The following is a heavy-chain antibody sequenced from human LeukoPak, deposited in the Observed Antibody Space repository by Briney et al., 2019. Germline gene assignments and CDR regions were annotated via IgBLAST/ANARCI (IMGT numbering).Heavy chain of an antibody. CDR2: ISGSGGST. J-gene: IGHJ4*02. D-gene: IGHD6-19*01. CDR3: ALIPSGWYDYYFDY. CDR1: GFTFSSYA. Sequence: GGSLRLSCAASGFTFSSYAMSWVRQAPGKGLEWVSAISGSGGSTYYADSVKGRFTISRDNSKNTLYLQMNSLRAEDTAVYYCALIPSGWYDYYFDYWGQGTLVTVSS. V-gene: IGHV3-23*01.